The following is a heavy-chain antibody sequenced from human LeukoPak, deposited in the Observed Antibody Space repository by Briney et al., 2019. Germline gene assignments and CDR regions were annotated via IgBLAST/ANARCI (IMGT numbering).Heavy chain of an antibody. CDR2: IIPIFGTA. Sequence: SVKVSCKASGGTFSGYAISWVRQAPGQGLEWMGGIIPIFGTANYAQKFQGRVTITADESTSTAYMELSSLRSEDTAVYYCARDPYYYDSSGYYGPYYYYGMDVWGQGTKVTVSS. V-gene: IGHV1-69*13. CDR3: ARDPYYYDSSGYYGPYYYYGMDV. J-gene: IGHJ6*02. CDR1: GGTFSGYA. D-gene: IGHD3-22*01.